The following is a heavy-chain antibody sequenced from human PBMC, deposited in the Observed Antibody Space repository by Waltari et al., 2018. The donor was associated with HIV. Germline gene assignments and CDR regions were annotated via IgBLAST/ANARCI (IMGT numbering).Heavy chain of an antibody. CDR2: MNPNSGNT. CDR1: GYTFTSYD. J-gene: IGHJ5*02. Sequence: QVQLVQSGAEVKKPGASVKVSCKASGYTFTSYDINWVRQATGKGLEWMGWMNPNSGNTGYAQKFQGRVTMTRNTSISTAYMELSSLRSEDTAVYYCARDLGYCTGGVCYKVAGGWFDPWGQGTLVTVSS. D-gene: IGHD2-8*02. CDR3: ARDLGYCTGGVCYKVAGGWFDP. V-gene: IGHV1-8*01.